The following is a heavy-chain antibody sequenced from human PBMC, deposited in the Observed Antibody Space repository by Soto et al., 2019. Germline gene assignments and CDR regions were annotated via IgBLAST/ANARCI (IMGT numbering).Heavy chain of an antibody. V-gene: IGHV3-21*01. Sequence: GGSLRLSCAASGFTFSSYGMNWVRQAPGKGLEWVSSISSSSSYIYYADSVKGRFTISRDNAKNSLYLQMNSLRAEDTAVYYCARLVLYLFGRTDDDYWGQGTLVTVSS. D-gene: IGHD6-13*01. J-gene: IGHJ4*02. CDR2: ISSSSSYI. CDR1: GFTFSSYG. CDR3: ARLVLYLFGRTDDDY.